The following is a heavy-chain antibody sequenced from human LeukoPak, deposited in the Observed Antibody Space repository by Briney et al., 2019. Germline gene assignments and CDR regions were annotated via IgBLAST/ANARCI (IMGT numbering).Heavy chain of an antibody. J-gene: IGHJ3*02. D-gene: IGHD3-22*01. V-gene: IGHV3-48*03. Sequence: PGGSLRLSCAASGFTFSSYEMNWVRQAPGKGLEWVSYISSSGSTIYYADSVKGRFTISRDNAKNSLYLQMNSLRAEDTAVYYCAREGYDYGAFDIWGQGTMVTVSS. CDR1: GFTFSSYE. CDR3: AREGYDYGAFDI. CDR2: ISSSGSTI.